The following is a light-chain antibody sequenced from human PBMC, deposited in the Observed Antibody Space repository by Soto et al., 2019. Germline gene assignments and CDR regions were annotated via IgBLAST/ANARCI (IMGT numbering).Light chain of an antibody. V-gene: IGLV2-14*01. Sequence: QSVLTQPASVSGSPGQSITISCTGTSSDIGGYNYVSWYQQHPGKAPRLIFSEVSNRPSGLSDRFSGSKSGSTASLTISGLRAEDEADYYCCSYSSRSAYVFGTGTKLTVL. CDR3: CSYSSRSAYV. J-gene: IGLJ1*01. CDR2: EVS. CDR1: SSDIGGYNY.